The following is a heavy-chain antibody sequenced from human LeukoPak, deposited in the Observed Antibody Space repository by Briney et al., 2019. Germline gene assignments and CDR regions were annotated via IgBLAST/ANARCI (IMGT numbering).Heavy chain of an antibody. CDR2: ISSSSSNI. Sequence: PGGSLRLSCAASGFTFSSYSMNWIRQAPGKGLEWVSSISSSSSNIYYADSAKGRVTISRDNAKNSLYLQMNSLRAEDTAVYYCASGNLERRYAQLNYFDYWGEGTLVTVSS. J-gene: IGHJ4*02. V-gene: IGHV3-21*01. CDR1: GFTFSSYS. D-gene: IGHD5-12*01. CDR3: ASGNLERRYAQLNYFDY.